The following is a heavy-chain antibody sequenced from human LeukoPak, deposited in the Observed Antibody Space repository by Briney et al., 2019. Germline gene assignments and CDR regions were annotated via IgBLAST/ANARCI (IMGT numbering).Heavy chain of an antibody. CDR1: GFTFSSYI. CDR2: ISSSGRDK. Sequence: GGSLRLSCAASGFTFSSYIMNWARQAPGKGLEWVSSISSSGRDKYYADSMKGRFTISRDNAKNSLYLQMNSLRAEDTAVYYCVRVPWSGSRTYGWGQGTLVTVSS. CDR3: VRVPWSGSRTYG. V-gene: IGHV3-21*04. J-gene: IGHJ4*02. D-gene: IGHD3-3*01.